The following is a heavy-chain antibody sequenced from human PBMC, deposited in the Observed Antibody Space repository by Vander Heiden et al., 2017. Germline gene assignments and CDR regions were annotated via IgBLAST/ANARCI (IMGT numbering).Heavy chain of an antibody. D-gene: IGHD2-2*01. J-gene: IGHJ6*02. CDR1: GFTFSSYS. V-gene: IGHV3-21*01. CDR3: ARDCCSSTSGYGMDV. Sequence: EVQLVESGGGLVKPGGSLSLPCAASGFTFSSYSMNWVRQAPGKGLEWVSSMSSSSSYIYYADSVKGRFTISRDNAKNSLYLQMNSLRAEDTAVYYCARDCCSSTSGYGMDVWGQGTTVTVSS. CDR2: MSSSSSYI.